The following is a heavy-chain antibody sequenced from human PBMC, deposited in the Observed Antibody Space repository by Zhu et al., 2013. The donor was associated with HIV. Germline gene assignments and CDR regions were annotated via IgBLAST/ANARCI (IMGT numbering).Heavy chain of an antibody. CDR3: ARSWAVAPIGVFDF. D-gene: IGHD2-15*01. CDR1: GYTFTTYA. J-gene: IGHJ3*01. V-gene: IGHV1-18*01. Sequence: QVQLVQSGAEVKKPGASVKVSCKASGYTFTTYAITWVRQAPGQGLEWMGWISGYNGTTKYEQNLQDRVAMTTDTSTNTAYLELKTLKPEDTAVYFCARSWAVAPIGVFDFWGQGTVVSVSS. CDR2: ISGYNGTT.